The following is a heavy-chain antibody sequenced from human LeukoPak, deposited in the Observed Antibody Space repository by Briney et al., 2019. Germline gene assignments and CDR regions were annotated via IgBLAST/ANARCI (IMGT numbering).Heavy chain of an antibody. CDR2: INHSGST. D-gene: IGHD3-22*01. CDR1: GGSISSSSYY. Sequence: LETLSLTCTVSGGSISSSSYYWGWIRQPPGKGLEWIGEINHSGSTNYNPSLRSRVTISVDTSKNQLSLKLSSVTAADTAVYYCARGGDSTGYYYRSFDSWGQGTLVTVSS. J-gene: IGHJ4*02. V-gene: IGHV4-39*07. CDR3: ARGGDSTGYYYRSFDS.